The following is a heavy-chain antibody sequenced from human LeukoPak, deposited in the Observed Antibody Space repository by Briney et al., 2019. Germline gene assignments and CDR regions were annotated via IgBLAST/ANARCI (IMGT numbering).Heavy chain of an antibody. CDR1: GGSISSYY. CDR3: ARVYYFWSNYYDQ. Sequence: SETLSLTCTVSGGSISSYYWSWIRQPAGKGLEWIGRIYTSGSTNYNPSLKSRVTMSVDTSKNQFSLKVRSVTAADTAVYYCARVYYFWSNYYDQCGQGTLVTVSS. CDR2: IYTSGST. J-gene: IGHJ4*02. V-gene: IGHV4-4*07. D-gene: IGHD3-3*01.